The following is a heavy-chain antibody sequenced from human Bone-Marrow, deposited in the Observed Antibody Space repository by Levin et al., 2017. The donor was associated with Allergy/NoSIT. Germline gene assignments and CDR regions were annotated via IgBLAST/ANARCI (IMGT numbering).Heavy chain of an antibody. CDR1: GDSITSNSYH. J-gene: IGHJ6*02. Sequence: PSETLSLTCTVSGDSITSNSYHWGCLRQPPGKGLEWIGSIYYTGNAFYNPSLASRLAMSLDTSKNQFSLKLRSVTAADTAVYYCARVNSWFFGMDVWGHGTTVTVSS. CDR2: IYYTGNA. CDR3: ARVNSWFFGMDV. V-gene: IGHV4-39*07. D-gene: IGHD3-10*01.